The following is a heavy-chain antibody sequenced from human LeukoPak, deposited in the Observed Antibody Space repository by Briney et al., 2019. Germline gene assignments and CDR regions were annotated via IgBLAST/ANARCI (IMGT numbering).Heavy chain of an antibody. J-gene: IGHJ1*01. Sequence: SGTLSLTCAVSGGSIGSYYWSWIRQSAGKGLEWIGRFYSSVSTNYIPSLKSRVSMSVDTSKNLFFLNLTSVTAADTGVYFCVRERLYSSSWGFQFWGQGALVSVS. CDR3: VRERLYSSSWGFQF. CDR1: GGSIGSYY. V-gene: IGHV4-4*07. CDR2: FYSSVST. D-gene: IGHD6-13*01.